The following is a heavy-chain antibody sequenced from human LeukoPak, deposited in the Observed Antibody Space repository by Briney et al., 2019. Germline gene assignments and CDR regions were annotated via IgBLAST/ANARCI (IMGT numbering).Heavy chain of an antibody. CDR3: ARGRRRVVPAAIRRGGYNWFDP. CDR2: MNPNSGNT. J-gene: IGHJ5*02. V-gene: IGHV1-8*01. D-gene: IGHD2-2*02. Sequence: VSVKVSCKASGYTFTSYDINWVRQATGQGLEWMGWMNPNSGNTGYAQKFQGRVTMTRNTSISTAYMELSSLRSEDTAVYYCARGRRRVVPAAIRRGGYNWFDPWGQGTLVTVSS. CDR1: GYTFTSYD.